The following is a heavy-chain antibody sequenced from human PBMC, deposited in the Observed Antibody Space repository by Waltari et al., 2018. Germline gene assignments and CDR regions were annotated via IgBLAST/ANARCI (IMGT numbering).Heavy chain of an antibody. D-gene: IGHD3-10*01. CDR2: IGGTHSNI. Sequence: EVRLAESGGGLVQPGGSLRLSFTASGFDFRALALNWVRQAPGTGLQWVSSIGGTHSNIFYADSVKGRFTVSRDNAKNSLYLQMDNLRAEDSGLYYCTRDLYGSGGDWFDPWGQGTLVTVSS. V-gene: IGHV3-21*01. J-gene: IGHJ5*02. CDR1: GFDFRALA. CDR3: TRDLYGSGGDWFDP.